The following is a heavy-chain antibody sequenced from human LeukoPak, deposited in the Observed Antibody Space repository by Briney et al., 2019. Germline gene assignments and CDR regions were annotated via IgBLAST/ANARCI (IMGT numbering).Heavy chain of an antibody. J-gene: IGHJ4*02. CDR2: TYYKSKYYN. D-gene: IGHD1-20*01. Sequence: SQTLSLTCVISGDSVSSDSAAWNWIRQSPSRGLEWLGRTYYKSKYYNDYAVSVKSRITINPETSKNQFSLQLSSVTAADTAVYYCARGAGYNWNDVWVYWGQGTLVTVSS. CDR3: ARGAGYNWNDVWVY. CDR1: GDSVSSDSAA. V-gene: IGHV6-1*01.